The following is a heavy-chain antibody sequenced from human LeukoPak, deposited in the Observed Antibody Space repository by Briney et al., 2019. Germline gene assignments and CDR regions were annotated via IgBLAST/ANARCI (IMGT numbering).Heavy chain of an antibody. CDR2: IYSGGST. J-gene: IGHJ4*02. CDR3: ARVNYYGSGSYLLFDY. D-gene: IGHD3-10*01. CDR1: GFTVSSNY. Sequence: PGGSLRLSCAASGFTVSSNYMSWVRQAPGKGLEWVSVIYSGGSTYYADSVKGRFTISRDNSKNTLYLQMNSLRAEDTAVYYCARVNYYGSGSYLLFDYWGQGTLVTVSS. V-gene: IGHV3-66*01.